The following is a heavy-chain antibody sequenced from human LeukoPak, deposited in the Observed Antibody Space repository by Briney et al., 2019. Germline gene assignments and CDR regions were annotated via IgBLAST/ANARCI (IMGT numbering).Heavy chain of an antibody. Sequence: PGGSLRLSCAASEFTFSNYAMGWVRQAPGKGREWVSGLSGSADTTYYADSVKARFTISRDNPQNTLYLQMNSLRAEDKAVYYCAKDVRAVVGKGPFDYWGQGTLVTVSS. CDR3: AKDVRAVVGKGPFDY. J-gene: IGHJ4*02. CDR1: EFTFSNYA. V-gene: IGHV3-23*01. D-gene: IGHD6-19*01. CDR2: LSGSADTT.